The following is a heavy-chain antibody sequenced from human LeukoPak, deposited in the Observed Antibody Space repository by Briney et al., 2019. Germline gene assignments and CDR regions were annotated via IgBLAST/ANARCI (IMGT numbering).Heavy chain of an antibody. CDR2: IYYTGNT. CDR3: ARQTGSGLFILP. V-gene: IGHV4-39*01. D-gene: IGHD3/OR15-3a*01. Sequence: PGGSLRLSCVASGFTFSSYNMNWVRQPPGMGLEWIGSIYYTGNTYYNASLKSQVSISIDTSKTQFSLKLTSVTAADTAVYYCARQTGSGLFILPGGQGTLVTVSS. J-gene: IGHJ4*02. CDR1: GFTFSSYN.